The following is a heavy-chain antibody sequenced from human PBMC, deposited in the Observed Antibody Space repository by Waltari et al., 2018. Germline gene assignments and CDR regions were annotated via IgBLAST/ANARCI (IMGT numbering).Heavy chain of an antibody. CDR1: GFTFSSYG. CDR2: IRYDGSNK. CDR3: AKSLYDFWSGYSAPFDY. V-gene: IGHV3-30*02. Sequence: QVQLVESGGGVVQPGGSLRLSCAASGFTFSSYGMHWVRQAPGKGLEWVAFIRYDGSNKYYADSVKGRFTISRDKSKNTLYLQMNSLRAEDTAVYYCAKSLYDFWSGYSAPFDYWGQGTLVTVSS. J-gene: IGHJ4*02. D-gene: IGHD3-3*01.